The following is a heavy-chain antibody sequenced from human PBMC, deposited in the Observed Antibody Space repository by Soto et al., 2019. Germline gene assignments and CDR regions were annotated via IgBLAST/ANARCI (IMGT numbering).Heavy chain of an antibody. CDR1: GFTFSSYA. V-gene: IGHV3-30-3*01. CDR3: ARELVSAHATHYYYYGMDV. CDR2: ISYDGSNK. D-gene: IGHD5-12*01. Sequence: QVQLVESGGGVVQPGRSLRLSCAASGFTFSSYAMHWVRQAPGKGLERVAVISYDGSNKYYADSVKGRFTISRDNSKNTLYLQMNSLRAEDTAVYYCARELVSAHATHYYYYGMDVWGQGTTVTVSS. J-gene: IGHJ6*02.